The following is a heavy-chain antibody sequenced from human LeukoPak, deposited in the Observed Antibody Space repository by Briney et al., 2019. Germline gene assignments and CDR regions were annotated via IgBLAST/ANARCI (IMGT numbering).Heavy chain of an antibody. Sequence: GGSLRLSCAASGFIFSSYWMGWVRQAPGKGLEWVANIKRDGSEKYYVDSVKGRYTISRDNAQNSLYLQMNSLRAEDTAVYYCARDKEAAVDFWSGYYPLWGQGTLVTVSS. D-gene: IGHD3-3*01. CDR3: ARDKEAAVDFWSGYYPL. J-gene: IGHJ4*02. V-gene: IGHV3-7*01. CDR1: GFIFSSYW. CDR2: IKRDGSEK.